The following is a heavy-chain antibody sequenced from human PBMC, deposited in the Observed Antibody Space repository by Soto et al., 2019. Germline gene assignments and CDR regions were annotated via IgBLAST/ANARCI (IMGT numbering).Heavy chain of an antibody. Sequence: EVQLLESGGGLVQPGGSLRLSCAASAFTFSNYAMSWVRQAPGKGLEWVSAIGGSGTSTYYADSVKGRFTVSRDNSKNTLYLQMNRLRADDTAVYYCAKGMLTIFGAVIIDGMDVWGQGTTVTVSS. CDR3: AKGMLTIFGAVIIDGMDV. D-gene: IGHD3-3*01. CDR2: IGGSGTST. CDR1: AFTFSNYA. V-gene: IGHV3-23*01. J-gene: IGHJ6*02.